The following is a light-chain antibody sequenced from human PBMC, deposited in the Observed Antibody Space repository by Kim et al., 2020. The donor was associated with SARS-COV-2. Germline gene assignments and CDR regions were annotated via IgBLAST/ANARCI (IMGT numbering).Light chain of an antibody. CDR3: QQRSNWPLT. J-gene: IGKJ4*01. CDR2: DVS. CDR1: QGVSSD. Sequence: LSPGERAPLSCRASQGVSSDLGWYQQKPGQAPRLLIYDVSTRATGIPARFSGSGSGTDFTLTINSLEPEDSAVYYCQQRSNWPLTFGGVTKVDIK. V-gene: IGKV3-11*01.